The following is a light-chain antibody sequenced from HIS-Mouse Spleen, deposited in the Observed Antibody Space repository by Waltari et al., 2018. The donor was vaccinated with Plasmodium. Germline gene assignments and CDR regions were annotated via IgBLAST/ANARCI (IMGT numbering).Light chain of an antibody. Sequence: QSALTQPPSASGSPGPSVTISCTGTSRDVGCYNYVSWYQQHPGKAPKPMIYEVSKRPSGVPDRFSGSKSGNTASLTVSGLQAEDEADYYCSSYAGSNNLVFGGGTKLTVL. CDR1: SRDVGCYNY. J-gene: IGLJ2*01. V-gene: IGLV2-8*01. CDR2: EVS. CDR3: SSYAGSNNLV.